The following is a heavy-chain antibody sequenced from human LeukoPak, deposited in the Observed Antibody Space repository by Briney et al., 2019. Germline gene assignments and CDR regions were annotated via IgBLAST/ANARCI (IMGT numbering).Heavy chain of an antibody. Sequence: GASVKVSCKASGYTFTDYFLHWVRQAPGQGLEWIGWIGPNNGVTNYAQKFQGKVTMTRDTSINTAYMELTSLRSDDTAVYYCARDIRPRVESFDYWGQGTLVTVSS. J-gene: IGHJ4*02. V-gene: IGHV1-2*02. CDR3: ARDIRPRVESFDY. CDR2: IGPNNGVT. CDR1: GYTFTDYF. D-gene: IGHD3-3*01.